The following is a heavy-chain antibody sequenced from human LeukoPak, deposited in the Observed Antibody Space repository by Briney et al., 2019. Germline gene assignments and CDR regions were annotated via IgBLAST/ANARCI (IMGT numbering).Heavy chain of an antibody. Sequence: SETLSLTCAVYGGSFSGYYWSWIRQPPGKGLEWIGEINHSGSTNYNRSLKSRVTISVDTSKNQFSLKLSSVTAADTAVYYCARAGYSSGWYGIDYWGQGTLVTVSS. CDR2: INHSGST. J-gene: IGHJ4*02. CDR1: GGSFSGYY. V-gene: IGHV4-34*01. CDR3: ARAGYSSGWYGIDY. D-gene: IGHD6-19*01.